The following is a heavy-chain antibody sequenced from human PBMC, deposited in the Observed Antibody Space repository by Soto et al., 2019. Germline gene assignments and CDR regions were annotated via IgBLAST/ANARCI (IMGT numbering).Heavy chain of an antibody. D-gene: IGHD1-26*01. CDR2: ISGSGGST. V-gene: IGHV3-23*01. Sequence: EVQLLESGGGLVQPGGSLRLSCAASGFTFSSYAMSWVRQAPGKGLEWVSAISGSGGSTYYADSVKGRFTISRDNSKNTLYLQMNSLRAEDTGVYYCEKWREAPRARGGMDVWGQGTTVTVSS. CDR3: EKWREAPRARGGMDV. CDR1: GFTFSSYA. J-gene: IGHJ6*02.